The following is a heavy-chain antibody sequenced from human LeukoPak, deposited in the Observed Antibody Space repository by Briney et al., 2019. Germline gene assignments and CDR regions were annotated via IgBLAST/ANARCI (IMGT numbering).Heavy chain of an antibody. CDR2: IKSKSDGGTT. CDR1: GFTFSSYE. Sequence: GSLRLSCAASGFTFSSYEMNWVRQAPGKGLEWVGRIKSKSDGGTTDYAASVKGRFTFSRDDSENTLYLQMDSLKAEDTAVYYCTTMPLGYCSSATCYAYFDYWGQGTLVTVSS. V-gene: IGHV3-15*01. D-gene: IGHD2-2*01. J-gene: IGHJ4*02. CDR3: TTMPLGYCSSATCYAYFDY.